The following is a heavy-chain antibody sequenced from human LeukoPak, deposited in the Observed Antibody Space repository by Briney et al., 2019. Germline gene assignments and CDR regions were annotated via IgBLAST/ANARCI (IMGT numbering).Heavy chain of an antibody. CDR3: GRDRGGGSSFDY. CDR1: GFTFSSYA. D-gene: IGHD5-24*01. V-gene: IGHV3-30*04. Sequence: PRGSLRLSCAASGFTFSSYAMHWVRQAPGKGLEWVAVISYDGSNKYYADSVKGRFTISRDNSKNTLYLQMNSLRAEDTAVYYCGRDRGGGSSFDYGG. CDR2: ISYDGSNK. J-gene: IGHJ4*01.